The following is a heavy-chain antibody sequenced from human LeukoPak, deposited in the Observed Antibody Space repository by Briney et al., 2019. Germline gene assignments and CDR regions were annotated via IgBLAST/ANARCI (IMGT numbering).Heavy chain of an antibody. J-gene: IGHJ5*02. V-gene: IGHV3-23*01. CDR1: RFSFSNHA. Sequence: GGSLRLSCPSTRFSFSNHAMSWVRQAPGKGLEWVSIISDSGFNTYYTDSVRGRFTASRDNPTNTLYLQMNSLRAEDTALYYCATGLRDGRPWGLNWFDNWGQGTLVTVSS. CDR2: ISDSGFNT. CDR3: ATGLRDGRPWGLNWFDN. D-gene: IGHD2-21*02.